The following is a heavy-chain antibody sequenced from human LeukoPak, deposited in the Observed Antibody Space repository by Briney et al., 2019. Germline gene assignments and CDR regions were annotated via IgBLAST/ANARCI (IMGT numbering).Heavy chain of an antibody. CDR1: GGSISSNNW. D-gene: IGHD3-10*01. V-gene: IGHV4-4*02. CDR3: AREREGDYGSGNYYTLDY. J-gene: IGHJ4*02. Sequence: PSGTLSLTCAVSGGSISSNNWWNWVRQPPGKGLEWIGEIHHSGSSNYNPSLKSRVTISVDKSKNQFSLKLSSVTAADTAVYYCAREREGDYGSGNYYTLDYWGQGTLVTVSS. CDR2: IHHSGSS.